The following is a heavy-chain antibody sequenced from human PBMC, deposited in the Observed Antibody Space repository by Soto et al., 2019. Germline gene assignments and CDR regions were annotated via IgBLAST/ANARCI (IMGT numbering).Heavy chain of an antibody. Sequence: SVKVSCKASGYTLTNYGVTWVRQAPGQGLEWMGGIIPLFGTTNYAQKFKGRVTISADESTSTAYMELSSLTSEDAAVYYCARAAIHGSSWYFWFDPWGQGTLVTVSS. J-gene: IGHJ5*02. CDR1: GYTLTNYG. D-gene: IGHD6-13*01. CDR2: IIPLFGTT. CDR3: ARAAIHGSSWYFWFDP. V-gene: IGHV1-69*13.